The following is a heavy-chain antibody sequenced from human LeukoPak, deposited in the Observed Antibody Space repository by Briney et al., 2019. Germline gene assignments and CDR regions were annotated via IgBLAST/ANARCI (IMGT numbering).Heavy chain of an antibody. D-gene: IGHD6-6*01. V-gene: IGHV3-21*01. CDR1: GFTFSDYP. CDR3: ARPYITSSGIDY. Sequence: GGSLRLSCTASGFTFSDYPMNWVRQAPGKGLEWVSSISSSSSYIYYADSVKGRFTISRDNAKNSLYLQMNSLRAEDTAVYYCARPYITSSGIDYWGQGTLVTVSS. J-gene: IGHJ4*02. CDR2: ISSSSSYI.